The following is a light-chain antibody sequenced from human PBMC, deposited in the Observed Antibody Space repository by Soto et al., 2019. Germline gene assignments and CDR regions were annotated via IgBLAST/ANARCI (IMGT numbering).Light chain of an antibody. CDR3: QQYTNTNNPWM. CDR1: QTISTW. V-gene: IGKV1-5*01. J-gene: IGKJ1*01. Sequence: DIQVTQSPPPLSASVGDRVTITRPAIQTISTWMAWYQQKPGKAPKLLVYDASTLQSGVASRFSGSGSGTEFTLIISGLQPDDSATYYCQQYTNTNNPWMFGQGTKVDIK. CDR2: DAS.